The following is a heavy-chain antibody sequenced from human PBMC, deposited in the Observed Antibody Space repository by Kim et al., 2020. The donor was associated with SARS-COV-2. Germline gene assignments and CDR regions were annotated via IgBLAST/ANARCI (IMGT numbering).Heavy chain of an antibody. CDR2: T. J-gene: IGHJ3*02. V-gene: IGHV4-34*01. D-gene: IGHD2-15*01. CDR3: ARGGWTDAFDI. Sequence: TNYNPSLKSRVTISVDTSKNQFSLKLSSVTAADTAVYYCARGGWTDAFDIWGQGTMVTVSS.